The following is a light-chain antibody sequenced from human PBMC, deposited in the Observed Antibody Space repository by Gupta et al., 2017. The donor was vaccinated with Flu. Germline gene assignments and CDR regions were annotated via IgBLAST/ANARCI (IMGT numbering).Light chain of an antibody. Sequence: EIVLTQSPATLSLSPGERATLSCRASQSVGSSYLAWYQQKPGQAPRRLIYGASSRATGIPDRFSGSGSGTDFTLTISRLEPEDFAVYYCQQYGSSPWTFGEGTKVEIK. CDR1: QSVGSSY. CDR3: QQYGSSPWT. CDR2: GAS. J-gene: IGKJ1*01. V-gene: IGKV3-20*01.